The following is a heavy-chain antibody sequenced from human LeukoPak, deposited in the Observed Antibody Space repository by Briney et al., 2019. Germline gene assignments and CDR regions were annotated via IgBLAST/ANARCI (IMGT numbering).Heavy chain of an antibody. CDR1: GGSISSSSYY. CDR3: ARDKGYGSGNYYYYGMDV. CDR2: IYYSGST. J-gene: IGHJ6*02. Sequence: SETLSLTCTVSGGSISSSSYYWGWIRQPPGKGLEWIASIYYSGSTYYNPSLKSRVTISVDTSKNQFSLKLSSVTAADTAVYYCARDKGYGSGNYYYYGMDVWGQGTTVTVSS. D-gene: IGHD3-10*01. V-gene: IGHV4-39*07.